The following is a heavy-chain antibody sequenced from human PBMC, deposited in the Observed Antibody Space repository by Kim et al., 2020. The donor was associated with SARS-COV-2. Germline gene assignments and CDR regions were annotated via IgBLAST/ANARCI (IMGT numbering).Heavy chain of an antibody. CDR2: INTKTGNA. V-gene: IGHV7-4-1*02. CDR1: GDTFTDHA. J-gene: IGHJ4*02. D-gene: IGHD3-10*01. CDR3: ARDFGVWVGGLLTGRYYDY. Sequence: ASVKVSCKVSGDTFTDHAMNWVRQAPGQGLEWMGWINTKTGNAAYAQGFTGRFVFSVDTSVSTAYLQISSLKAEDTAVYYCARDFGVWVGGLLTGRYYDYWGQGTLVTVSS.